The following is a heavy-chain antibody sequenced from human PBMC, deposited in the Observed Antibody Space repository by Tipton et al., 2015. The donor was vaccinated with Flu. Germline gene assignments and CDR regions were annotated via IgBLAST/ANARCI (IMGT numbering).Heavy chain of an antibody. CDR3: ARGSGSGTFVIFDY. V-gene: IGHV4-4*07. J-gene: IGHJ4*02. CDR2: IYSSGIT. D-gene: IGHD3-10*01. Sequence: LRLSCTVSGGSLSSFYWTWIRQPAGKGLEWIGRIYSSGITKYNPSLKSRVTMSVDTSKNQFSLSPSSVTAADTAVYYCARGSGSGTFVIFDYWGQGTLVAVSS. CDR1: GGSLSSFY.